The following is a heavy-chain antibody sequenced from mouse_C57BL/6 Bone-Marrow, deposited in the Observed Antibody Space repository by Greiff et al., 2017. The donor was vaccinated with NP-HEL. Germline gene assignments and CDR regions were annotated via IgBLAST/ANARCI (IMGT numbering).Heavy chain of an antibody. D-gene: IGHD4-1*02. J-gene: IGHJ3*01. V-gene: IGHV3-6*01. Sequence: VQLKESGPGLVQPSQSLSLTCSVTGYSITSGYYWNWIRQFPGNKLEWMGYISYDGSNNYNPSLKNRISITRATSQNQFFLKLNSVTTEDTATYYCAINWDWFAYWGQGTLVTVSA. CDR1: GYSITSGYY. CDR2: ISYDGSN. CDR3: AINWDWFAY.